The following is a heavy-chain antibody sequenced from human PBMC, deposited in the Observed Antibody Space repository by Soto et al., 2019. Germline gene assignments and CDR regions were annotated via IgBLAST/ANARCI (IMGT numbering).Heavy chain of an antibody. CDR2: IIPIFGTA. CDR3: ARSIQPSRVPDY. CDR1: GGTFSSYA. D-gene: IGHD5-18*01. V-gene: IGHV1-69*06. Sequence: ASVKVSCKASGGTFSSYAISWVRQAPGQGLEWMGGIIPIFGTANYAQKFQGRVTITADKSTSTAYMELSSLRSEDTAVYYCARSIQPSRVPDYWGQGTLVTVSS. J-gene: IGHJ4*02.